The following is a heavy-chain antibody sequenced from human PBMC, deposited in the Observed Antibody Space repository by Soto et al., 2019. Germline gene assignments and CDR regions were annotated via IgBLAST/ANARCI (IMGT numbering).Heavy chain of an antibody. CDR2: INHSGST. D-gene: IGHD6-19*01. CDR1: GGSFSGYY. Sequence: SETLSLTCAVYGGSFSGYYWSWIRQPPGKGLEWIGEINHSGSTNYNPSLKSRVTISVDTSKNQFSLKLSSVTAADTAVYYCARGLEYSSGWYRFYYFDYWGQGTPVTVSS. V-gene: IGHV4-34*01. CDR3: ARGLEYSSGWYRFYYFDY. J-gene: IGHJ4*02.